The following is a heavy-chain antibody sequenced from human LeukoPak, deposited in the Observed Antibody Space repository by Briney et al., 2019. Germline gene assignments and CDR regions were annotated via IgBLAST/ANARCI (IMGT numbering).Heavy chain of an antibody. D-gene: IGHD4-17*01. Sequence: PGGSLRLSCAASGFTFSNYAMHWVRQAPGKGLEWVSLISSGGTYEYYADSVKGRFTISRDNSENTLYLQLNSLRAEDTAMYYCARDRLTTVTTFHFDYWGQGTLVTVSS. V-gene: IGHV3-30*01. J-gene: IGHJ4*02. CDR2: ISSGGTYE. CDR3: ARDRLTTVTTFHFDY. CDR1: GFTFSNYA.